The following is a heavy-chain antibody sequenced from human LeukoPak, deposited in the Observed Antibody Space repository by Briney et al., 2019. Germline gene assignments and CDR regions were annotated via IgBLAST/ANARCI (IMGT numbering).Heavy chain of an antibody. D-gene: IGHD3-22*01. Sequence: SETLSLTCTVSGGSISGSSYYWAWIRQPPGKGLEWIGSIYDSGSTSYNPSLKSRVSISVDTSENQFSLKVTSVTAADTAIYYCARSISMILEPARGIGYNWFDPWGQGTLVTVSS. CDR2: IYDSGST. V-gene: IGHV4-39*01. J-gene: IGHJ5*02. CDR1: GGSISGSSYY. CDR3: ARSISMILEPARGIGYNWFDP.